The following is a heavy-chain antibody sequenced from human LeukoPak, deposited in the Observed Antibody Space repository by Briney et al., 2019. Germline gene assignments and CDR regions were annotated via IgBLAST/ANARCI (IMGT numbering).Heavy chain of an antibody. J-gene: IGHJ5*02. V-gene: IGHV1-8*01. Sequence: ASVKVSCKASGFAFTSYDINWVRQASGQGLEWMGWMNPNNGNTGYAQKFQGRVTMTRDTSISTAYMELRGLRSEDTAVYYCVRDGEGVAISVNYWFDPWGQGTLVTVSS. CDR3: VRDGEGVAISVNYWFDP. CDR2: MNPNNGNT. D-gene: IGHD3-10*01. CDR1: GFAFTSYD.